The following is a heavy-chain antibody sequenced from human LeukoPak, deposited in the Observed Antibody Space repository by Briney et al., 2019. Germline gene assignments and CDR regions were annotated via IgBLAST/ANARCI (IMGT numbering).Heavy chain of an antibody. Sequence: PGGSLRLSCAASGFTFSSYSMNWVRQAPGKGLEWVSFIRSSSSDIYYADSVKGRFTISRDNAKNSLYLQMDSLRAEDTAVYYCARGGIVGMIDYWGQGTLVTVSS. J-gene: IGHJ4*02. CDR1: GFTFSSYS. CDR2: IRSSSSDI. CDR3: ARGGIVGMIDY. V-gene: IGHV3-21*01. D-gene: IGHD2/OR15-2a*01.